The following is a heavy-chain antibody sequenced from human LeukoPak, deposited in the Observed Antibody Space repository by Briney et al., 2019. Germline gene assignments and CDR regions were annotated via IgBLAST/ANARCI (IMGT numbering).Heavy chain of an antibody. J-gene: IGHJ4*02. CDR1: GGSFSGCY. V-gene: IGHV4-34*01. D-gene: IGHD3-16*02. Sequence: SETLSLTCAVYGGSFSGCYWSWIRQPPGKGLEWIGEINHSGSTNYNPSLKSRVTISVDTSKNQFSLKLSSVTAADTAVYYCARGRFMITFGGVIASLGHFDYWGQGTLVTVSS. CDR2: INHSGST. CDR3: ARGRFMITFGGVIASLGHFDY.